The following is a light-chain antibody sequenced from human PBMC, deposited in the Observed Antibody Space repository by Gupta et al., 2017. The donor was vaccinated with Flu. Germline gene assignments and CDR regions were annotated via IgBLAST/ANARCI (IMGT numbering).Light chain of an antibody. CDR1: QSVDSSY. Sequence: EIALTQSPGTLSLSPGEGATLSCRASQSVDSSYLAWYKQKPGQAPRLLVYAASTRATGIPDRISGSGSGTDFTLTISRLEPEDFAVYYCQQYVNSPSTFGQGTKMEIK. CDR2: AAS. J-gene: IGKJ2*01. CDR3: QQYVNSPST. V-gene: IGKV3-20*01.